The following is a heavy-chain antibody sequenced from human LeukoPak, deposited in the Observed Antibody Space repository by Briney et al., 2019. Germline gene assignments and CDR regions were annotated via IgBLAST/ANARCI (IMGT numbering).Heavy chain of an antibody. CDR1: GFSFSSYS. V-gene: IGHV3-48*02. Sequence: PGGSLRLSCAASGFSFSSYSMNWVRQAPGKGLEWVSHISSSSVTINYADSVKGRFTISRDNAKNSLYLQMNSLGDEDTAIYYCARDFSAAFDIWGQGTVVTVSS. CDR2: ISSSSVTI. J-gene: IGHJ3*02. D-gene: IGHD2/OR15-2a*01. CDR3: ARDFSAAFDI.